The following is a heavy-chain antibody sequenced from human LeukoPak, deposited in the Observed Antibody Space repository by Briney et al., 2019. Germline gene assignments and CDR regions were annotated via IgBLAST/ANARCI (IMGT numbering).Heavy chain of an antibody. CDR1: GYTFTSHG. D-gene: IGHD6-19*01. J-gene: IGHJ4*02. CDR2: ISAYRAEA. V-gene: IGHV1-18*01. Sequence: GSVKVSCKASGYTFTSHGISWVRQAPGQGLEWMGWISAYRAEAQFAEKTQGRVTMSPDTSTSTPYMELRSLRSDDTAVYYCARDPSKSSGWYAYFDSGGEGTRVSLL. CDR3: ARDPSKSSGWYAYFDS.